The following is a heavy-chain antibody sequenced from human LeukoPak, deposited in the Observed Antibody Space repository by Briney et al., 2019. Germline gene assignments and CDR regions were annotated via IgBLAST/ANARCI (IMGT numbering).Heavy chain of an antibody. CDR2: ITGSSDAT. V-gene: IGHV3-23*01. D-gene: IGHD2-21*02. Sequence: GGSLRLSCVASGFTFSSYVMTWVRQAPGEGLECVSAITGSSDATYYADSVKGRFTISRDNSKNTLSLQMNSLRAEDTAVYYCAKKTSYCAGDCFPYFFDYWGRGTLVTVSS. CDR1: GFTFSSYV. J-gene: IGHJ4*02. CDR3: AKKTSYCAGDCFPYFFDY.